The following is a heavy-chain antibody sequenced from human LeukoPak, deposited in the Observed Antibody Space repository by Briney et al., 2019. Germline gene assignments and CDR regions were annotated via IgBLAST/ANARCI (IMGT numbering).Heavy chain of an antibody. CDR3: ARHIGSSWYYFDY. Sequence: SETLSLTCSVSGGSISSYYWSWIRQPPGKGLEWIGYIYYSGSTNYNPSLKSRVTISVDTSKNQFSLKLSSVTAADTAVYYCARHIGSSWYYFDYWGQGTLVTVSS. D-gene: IGHD6-13*01. CDR1: GGSISSYY. J-gene: IGHJ4*02. CDR2: IYYSGST. V-gene: IGHV4-59*08.